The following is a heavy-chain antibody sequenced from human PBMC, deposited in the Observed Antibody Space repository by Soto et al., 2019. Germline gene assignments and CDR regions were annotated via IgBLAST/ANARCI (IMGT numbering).Heavy chain of an antibody. V-gene: IGHV1-18*01. Sequence: SVKVSFKASCYTFTSYGISWVRQAPGQGLEWMGWISAYNGNTNYAQKLQGRVTMTTDTSTSTAYMELRSLRSDDTAVYYCALYGAKKTDAFDIWGQGTMVTVS. CDR2: ISAYNGNT. D-gene: IGHD4-17*01. J-gene: IGHJ3*02. CDR1: CYTFTSYG. CDR3: ALYGAKKTDAFDI.